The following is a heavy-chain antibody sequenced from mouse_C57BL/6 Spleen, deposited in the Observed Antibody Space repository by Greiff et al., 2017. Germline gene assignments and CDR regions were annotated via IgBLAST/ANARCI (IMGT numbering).Heavy chain of an antibody. Sequence: VQLQQPGAELVMPGASVKLSCKASGYTFTSYWMHWVKQRPGQGLEWIGEIDPSDSYTNYNQKFKGKSTLTVDKSSSTAYMQLSSLTSEDSAVYYCARGEKEKAMDYWGQGTSVTVSS. CDR1: GYTFTSYW. CDR3: ARGEKEKAMDY. V-gene: IGHV1-69*01. J-gene: IGHJ4*01. CDR2: IDPSDSYT.